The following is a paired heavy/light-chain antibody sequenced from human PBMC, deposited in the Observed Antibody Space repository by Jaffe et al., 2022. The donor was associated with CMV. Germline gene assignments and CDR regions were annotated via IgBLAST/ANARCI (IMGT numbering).Light chain of an antibody. CDR2: KAS. CDR3: QQSYSSSWT. Sequence: DIQMTQFPSTLSASVGDRVTITCRASQSISGRLAWYQQKPGKAPKLVIYKASTLQSGVPSRFSGSESGTEFTLTISSLQPDDFATYYCQQSYSSSWTFGQGTKVEIK. V-gene: IGKV1-5*03. CDR1: QSISGR. J-gene: IGKJ1*01.
Heavy chain of an antibody. CDR1: RFNFRDYY. V-gene: IGHV3-11*01. CDR2: ISSSVDTI. CDR3: ARVLRDFDYWSAGPRYYNYGMDV. J-gene: IGHJ6*02. Sequence: QVQLVESGGGLVQPGGSLRLSCAASRFNFRDYYMAWIRQAPGRGLEWVSYISSSVDTIYYADSVKGRFIISRDNAKNSLYLQMNSLRAEDTAVYYCARVLRDFDYWSAGPRYYNYGMDVWGQGTTVTVSS. D-gene: IGHD3-3*01.